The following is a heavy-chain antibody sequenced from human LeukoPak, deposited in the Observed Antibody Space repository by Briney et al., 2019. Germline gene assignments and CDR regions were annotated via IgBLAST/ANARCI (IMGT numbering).Heavy chain of an antibody. J-gene: IGHJ4*02. V-gene: IGHV1-46*01. CDR1: GYTFTSYY. Sequence: GASVKVSCKASGYTFTSYYMHWVRQAPGQGLEWMGLINPRGGSTSYAQKFQGRVTMTRDTSTSTVYMELSSLRSEDTAVYYCARGSGRTMIVPQPFDYWGQGTLVSVSS. CDR3: ARGSGRTMIVPQPFDY. D-gene: IGHD3-22*01. CDR2: INPRGGST.